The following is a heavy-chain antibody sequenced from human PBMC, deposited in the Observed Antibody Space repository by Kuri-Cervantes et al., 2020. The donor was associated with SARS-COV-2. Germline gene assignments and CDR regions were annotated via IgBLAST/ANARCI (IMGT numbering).Heavy chain of an antibody. CDR1: GFTFSSYG. CDR3: ARDLAFGDLPGGY. CDR2: IWYDGSSK. V-gene: IGHV3-33*08. Sequence: GGSLRLSCAASGFTFSSYGMHWVRQAPGKGLEWVAVIWYDGSSKYYADSVKGRFTISRDNSKNTLYLQMNSLRAEDTAVYYCARDLAFGDLPGGYWGQGTLVTVSS. D-gene: IGHD3-10*01. J-gene: IGHJ4*02.